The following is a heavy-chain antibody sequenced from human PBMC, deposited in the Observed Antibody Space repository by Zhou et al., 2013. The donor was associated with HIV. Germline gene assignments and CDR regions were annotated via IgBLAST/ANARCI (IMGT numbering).Heavy chain of an antibody. CDR3: ARSSSSVDAFDI. D-gene: IGHD6-6*01. CDR1: GGTFSSYA. J-gene: IGHJ3*02. V-gene: IGHV1-69*04. CDR2: IIPILGIA. Sequence: QVQLVQSGAEVKKPGSSVKVSCKASGGTFSSYAISWVRQAPGQGLEWMGRIIPILGIANYAQKFQGRVTITADKSTSTAYMELSSLRSEDTAVYYCARSSSSVDAFDIWGQGTMVTVSS.